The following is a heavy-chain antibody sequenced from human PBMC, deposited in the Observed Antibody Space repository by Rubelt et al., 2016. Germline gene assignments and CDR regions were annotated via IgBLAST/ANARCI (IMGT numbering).Heavy chain of an antibody. CDR1: GFTFSTYW. CDR3: GRDMNV. V-gene: IGHV3-7*04. J-gene: IGHJ6*02. Sequence: EVQLVESGGGLVQPGGSLSLSCAASGFTFSTYWMSWVRQAPGKGLEWVANIKQDGGEKNYVDSVKGRFTISRDTAKNSLYRQMSSLRAEDTAVYYCGRDMNVWGQGTTVTVSS. CDR2: IKQDGGEK.